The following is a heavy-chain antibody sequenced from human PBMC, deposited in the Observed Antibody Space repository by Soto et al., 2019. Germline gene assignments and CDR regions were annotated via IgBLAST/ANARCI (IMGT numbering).Heavy chain of an antibody. CDR3: ATAVVNWNDPPLDY. V-gene: IGHV3-7*03. CDR1: GFMFGSYW. D-gene: IGHD1-20*01. CDR2: IKRDGSEK. Sequence: RGGSLRLSCTASGFMFGSYWMTWVRHVPGKGLQWVADIKRDGSEKYYVDFVKGRFTISRDNADNSVFLDMNNLRSEDTAVYYCATAVVNWNDPPLDYWGQGTLVTVSS. J-gene: IGHJ4*02.